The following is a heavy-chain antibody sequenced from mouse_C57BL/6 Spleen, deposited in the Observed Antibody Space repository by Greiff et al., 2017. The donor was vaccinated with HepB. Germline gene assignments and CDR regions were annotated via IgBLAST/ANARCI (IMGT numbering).Heavy chain of an antibody. D-gene: IGHD2-4*01. CDR3: ARDDDDGGAMDY. CDR1: GFNIKDYY. J-gene: IGHJ4*01. CDR2: IDPEDGET. Sequence: EVQLQQSGAELVKPGASVKLSCTASGFNIKDYYMHWVKQRTEQGLEWIGRIDPEDGETKDAPKFQGKATITADTSSNTAYLQLSSLTSEDTAAYYCARDDDDGGAMDYWGQGTSVTVSS. V-gene: IGHV14-2*01.